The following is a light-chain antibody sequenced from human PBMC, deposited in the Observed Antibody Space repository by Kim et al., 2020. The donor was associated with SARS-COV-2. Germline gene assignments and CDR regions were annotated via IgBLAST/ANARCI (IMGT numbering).Light chain of an antibody. J-gene: IGKJ4*01. CDR3: HQYNDWPLT. CDR1: QSVSSD. V-gene: IGKV3-15*01. CDR2: DAS. Sequence: SVFPGERATRSCRASQSVSSDLAWYQQKPGQAPRLLIYDASTRATGFPARFSGSGYGTEFTLTINSLQSEDFAVYYCHQYNDWPLTFGGGTKVEI.